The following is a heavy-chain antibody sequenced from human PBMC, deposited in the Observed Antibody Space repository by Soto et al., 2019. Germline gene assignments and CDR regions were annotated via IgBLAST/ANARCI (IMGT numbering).Heavy chain of an antibody. CDR3: ARDKARQQLGGNYYYGIDV. CDR2: IIPIFPTP. J-gene: IGHJ6*02. CDR1: GGTFGNSA. D-gene: IGHD3-3*02. Sequence: QVQLVQSGAEVKKPGSSVTVSCKASGGTFGNSAISWVRQAPGQGLEWMGGIIPIFPTPDYAQNFQGRLTXTXDXXTSTAYMEVTSLRSEDTAVYYGARDKARQQLGGNYYYGIDVWGQGTTVTVSS. V-gene: IGHV1-69*05.